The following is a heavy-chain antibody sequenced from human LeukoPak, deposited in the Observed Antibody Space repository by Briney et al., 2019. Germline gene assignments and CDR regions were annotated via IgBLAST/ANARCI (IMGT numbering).Heavy chain of an antibody. CDR3: ARGGGRLDC. J-gene: IGHJ4*02. CDR1: GGSIGTYY. V-gene: IGHV4-59*08. Sequence: SETLSLTCTVSGGSIGTYYWSWIRQPPGKGLEWIGYIYYSGSTNYNPSLKNRVTISVDTSENQFPLKLFSVTAADTAVYYCARGGGRLDCWGQGTLVTVSS. CDR2: IYYSGST.